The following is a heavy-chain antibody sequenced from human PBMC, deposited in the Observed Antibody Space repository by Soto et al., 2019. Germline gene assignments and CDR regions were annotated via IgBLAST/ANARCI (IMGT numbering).Heavy chain of an antibody. J-gene: IGHJ4*02. CDR3: ARGKPLPMIRGVITYYFDY. Sequence: GGSLRLSCAASGFTFSGSAMSWVRQGPGKGLEWVSNISKGGTTTYFVDSVKGRFTISRDNAKNSLSLQMNSLRAEDTAVYYCARGKPLPMIRGVITYYFDYWGQGTLVTVSS. CDR1: GFTFSGSA. D-gene: IGHD3-10*01. CDR2: ISKGGTTT. V-gene: IGHV3-7*01.